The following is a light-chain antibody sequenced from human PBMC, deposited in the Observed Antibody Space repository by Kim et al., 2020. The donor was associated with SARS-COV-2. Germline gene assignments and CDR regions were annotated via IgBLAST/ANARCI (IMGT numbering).Light chain of an antibody. Sequence: GKAVTSSCTRGSVGSAGSYVEWYQRRPGSAPTTVIYTDNQSPSGVPDRFSGSIDSSSNSASLTVSGLKTEDEADYYCQSYDSSIWVFGGGTQLTVL. CDR3: QSYDSSIWV. V-gene: IGLV6-57*03. CDR2: TDN. CDR1: SVGSAGSY. J-gene: IGLJ3*02.